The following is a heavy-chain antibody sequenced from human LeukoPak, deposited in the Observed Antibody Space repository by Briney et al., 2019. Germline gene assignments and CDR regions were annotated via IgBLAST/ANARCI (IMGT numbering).Heavy chain of an antibody. CDR3: ARVLVAGTRSRFDY. J-gene: IGHJ4*02. V-gene: IGHV1-18*01. Sequence: ASVKVSCKASGYTFTSYGISWVRQAPGQGLEWMGWISAYNGNTNYAQKLQGRVTMTRDTSTSTVYMELSSLRSEDTAVYYCARVLVAGTRSRFDYWGQGTLVTVSS. D-gene: IGHD6-19*01. CDR2: ISAYNGNT. CDR1: GYTFTSYG.